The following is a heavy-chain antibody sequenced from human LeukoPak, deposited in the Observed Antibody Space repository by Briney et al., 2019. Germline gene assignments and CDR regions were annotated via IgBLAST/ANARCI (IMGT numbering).Heavy chain of an antibody. J-gene: IGHJ3*02. CDR3: ARAGIVGAKKAFDI. V-gene: IGHV1-69*05. CDR1: GGTFSSHA. Sequence: SVKVSCKASGGTFSSHAISWVRQAPGQGLEWMGGIIPIFGTANYAQKFQGRVTITTDESTSTAYMELSSLRSEDTAVYYCARAGIVGAKKAFDIWGQGTMVTVSS. D-gene: IGHD1-26*01. CDR2: IIPIFGTA.